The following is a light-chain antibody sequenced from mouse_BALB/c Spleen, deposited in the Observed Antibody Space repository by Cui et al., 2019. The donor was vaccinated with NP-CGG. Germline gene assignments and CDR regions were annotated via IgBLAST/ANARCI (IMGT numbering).Light chain of an antibody. CDR2: GTK. V-gene: IGLV1*01. J-gene: IGLJ1*01. CDR1: TGAVTTSNY. Sequence: QAVVTQEIALNKTPGEKVTLPCRSSTGAVTTSNYANWVQEKPDHLFTGLIGGTKNRAPGVPARFSGSLIGDKAALTITGAQTEDEAIYFCALWYSNHWVFGGGTKLTVL. CDR3: ALWYSNHWV.